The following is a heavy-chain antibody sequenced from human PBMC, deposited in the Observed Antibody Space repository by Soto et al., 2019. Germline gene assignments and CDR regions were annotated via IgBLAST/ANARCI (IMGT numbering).Heavy chain of an antibody. V-gene: IGHV3-53*01. J-gene: IGHJ4*02. CDR1: GFTVSSNY. CDR2: IYSGGST. D-gene: IGHD3-22*01. Sequence: GGSLRLSCAASGFTVSSNYMSWVRQAPGKGLEWVSVIYSGGSTYYADSVKGRFTISRDNSKNTLYLQMNSLRAEDTAVYYCARAKDGSSGYYPRWGQGTLVTVSS. CDR3: ARAKDGSSGYYPR.